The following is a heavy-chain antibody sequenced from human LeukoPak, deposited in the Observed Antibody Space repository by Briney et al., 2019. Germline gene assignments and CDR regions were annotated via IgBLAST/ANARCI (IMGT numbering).Heavy chain of an antibody. D-gene: IGHD2-15*01. Sequence: SGGSLRLSCAASGFIFSSYDTHWVRQAPGKGLEWVAFIRYDGSNKHYADSVKGRFTISRDNSKNTLYLQMNSLRAEDTAVYYCAKEVAGIDYWGQGTLVTVSS. J-gene: IGHJ4*02. V-gene: IGHV3-30*02. CDR3: AKEVAGIDY. CDR1: GFIFSSYD. CDR2: IRYDGSNK.